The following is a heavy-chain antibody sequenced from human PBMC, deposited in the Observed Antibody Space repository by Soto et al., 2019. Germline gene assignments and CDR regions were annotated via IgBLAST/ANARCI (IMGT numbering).Heavy chain of an antibody. CDR3: ARGYDRSGYSGAFDL. CDR1: GYTFTSSS. J-gene: IGHJ3*01. Sequence: GASVKVSCKASGYTFTSSSLNWVRKAPGQGLEWMGWISTDNGNTTYPPKLQGRVNLTTDPSTSTAYMELRTLTSDDTAVYYCARGYDRSGYSGAFDLWGQGTMVTVSS. V-gene: IGHV1-18*04. D-gene: IGHD3-22*01. CDR2: ISTDNGNT.